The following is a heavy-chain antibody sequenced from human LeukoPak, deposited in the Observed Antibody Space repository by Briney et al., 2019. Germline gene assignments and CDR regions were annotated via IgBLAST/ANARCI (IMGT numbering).Heavy chain of an antibody. CDR1: GGSFNSYY. J-gene: IGHJ3*02. V-gene: IGHV4-34*01. CDR3: ARGILLVTHHDAFDI. CDR2: INHRGIT. D-gene: IGHD3-10*01. Sequence: SETLSLTCAVYGGSFNSYYWSWIRQPPGKGLEWIGEINHRGITDYNPSLKSRVTISVDTSKNQFSLKLSSVTAADTAVYYCARGILLVTHHDAFDIWGQGTMVTVSS.